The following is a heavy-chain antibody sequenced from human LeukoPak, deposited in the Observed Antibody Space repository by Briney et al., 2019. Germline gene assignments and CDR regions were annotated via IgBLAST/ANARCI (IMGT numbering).Heavy chain of an antibody. CDR3: AREGRGWSDY. Sequence: GGSLRLSCAASVFTFSTYSMNWVREAPGKGLGWDSYISSRSSNINYADSVKGRFTIDRDNAKNSLYLQINSLRDEHTAVYYCAREGRGWSDYWGEGTLVTVSS. V-gene: IGHV3-48*02. CDR2: ISSRSSNI. CDR1: VFTFSTYS. J-gene: IGHJ4*02. D-gene: IGHD6-19*01.